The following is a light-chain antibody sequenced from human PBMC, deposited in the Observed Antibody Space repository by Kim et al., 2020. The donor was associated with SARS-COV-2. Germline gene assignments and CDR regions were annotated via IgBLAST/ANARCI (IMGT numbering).Light chain of an antibody. CDR3: ATWDGSLTAGV. CDR1: SYNNGKNF. V-gene: IGLV1-51*01. J-gene: IGLJ3*02. CDR2: DDN. Sequence: GQKVTISCAGSSYNNGKNFVSWYQHLPGTAPKLLIYDDNKRPSGIPDRFSASKSGTSVTLVITGLQTGDEADYYCATWDGSLTAGVFGGGTQLTVL.